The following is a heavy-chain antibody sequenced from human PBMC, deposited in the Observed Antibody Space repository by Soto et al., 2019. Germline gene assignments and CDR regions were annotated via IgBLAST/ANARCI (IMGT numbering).Heavy chain of an antibody. D-gene: IGHD1-20*01. CDR3: ARDRKASRYNWNRSQSNWFDP. CDR2: ISSSSSYI. V-gene: IGHV3-21*01. J-gene: IGHJ5*02. Sequence: GGFMRLSCAASGFTFSSYSMNWVRQAPGKGLEWVSSISSSSSYIYYADSVKGRFTISRDNAKNSLYLQMNSLRAEDTAVYYCARDRKASRYNWNRSQSNWFDPWGQGTLVTVSS. CDR1: GFTFSSYS.